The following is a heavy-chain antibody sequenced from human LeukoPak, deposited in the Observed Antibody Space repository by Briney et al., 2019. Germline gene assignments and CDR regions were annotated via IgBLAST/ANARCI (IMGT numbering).Heavy chain of an antibody. CDR1: GYSFTSYW. J-gene: IGHJ4*02. CDR3: ASQPATYGDPLYYVY. CDR2: IYPGDSDT. V-gene: IGHV5-51*01. D-gene: IGHD4-17*01. Sequence: GESLKISCKGSGYSFTSYWIGWVRQMPGKGPEWMGIIYPGDSDTRYSPSFQGQVTISADKSISTAYLQWSSLKASGTAMYYCASQPATYGDPLYYVYWGQGTLVTVSS.